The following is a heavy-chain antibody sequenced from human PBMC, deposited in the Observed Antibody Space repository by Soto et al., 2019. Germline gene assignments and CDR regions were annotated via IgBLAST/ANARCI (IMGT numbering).Heavy chain of an antibody. D-gene: IGHD2-15*01. CDR2: IIPILGIA. J-gene: IGHJ3*02. CDR3: ARGAPYCSGGSCYSGAFDI. Sequence: QVQLVQSGAEVKKPGSSVKVSCKASGGTFSSYTISWVRQAPGQGLEWMGRIIPILGIANYAQKFQGRVTITADKSTSTAYMELSSLRSEDTAAYYCARGAPYCSGGSCYSGAFDIWGQGTMVTVSS. V-gene: IGHV1-69*02. CDR1: GGTFSSYT.